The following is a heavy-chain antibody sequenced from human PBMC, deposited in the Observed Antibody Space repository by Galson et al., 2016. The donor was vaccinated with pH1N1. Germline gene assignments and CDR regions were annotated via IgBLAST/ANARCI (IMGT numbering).Heavy chain of an antibody. D-gene: IGHD5-24*01. CDR1: AYLISSCCY. V-gene: IGHV4-38-2*01. Sequence: ETLSLTCDVSAYLISSCCYWGWIRQPPGKGLEWIGSIYHNGDTNRSPSLKSRLTISVDTSRNQFSLSMGSMTAADTAVYYCARHLHGNGFKGIDSWGRGILVTVSS. CDR3: ARHLHGNGFKGIDS. CDR2: IYHNGDT. J-gene: IGHJ5*01.